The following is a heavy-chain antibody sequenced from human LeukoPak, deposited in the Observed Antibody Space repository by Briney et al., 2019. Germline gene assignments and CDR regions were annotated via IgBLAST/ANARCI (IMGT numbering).Heavy chain of an antibody. J-gene: IGHJ4*02. CDR2: VIPIFGTA. V-gene: IGHV1-69*05. CDR1: GGTFSSYA. Sequence: SVKVSCKASGGTFSSYAISWVRQAPGQGLEWMGGVIPIFGTANYAQKFQGRVTITTDESTSTAYMELSSLRSEDTAVYYCAKVDVLMVYATFSSYYFDYWGQVTLVTVSS. CDR3: AKVDVLMVYATFSSYYFDY. D-gene: IGHD2-8*01.